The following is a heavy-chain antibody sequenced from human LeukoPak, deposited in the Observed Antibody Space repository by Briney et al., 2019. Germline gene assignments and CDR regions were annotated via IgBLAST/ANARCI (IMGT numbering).Heavy chain of an antibody. CDR1: GFTFSYYC. V-gene: IGHV3-21*01. CDR2: ISSSGSYI. D-gene: IGHD6-6*01. Sequence: GGSLRLSCAASGFTFSYYCMNWVRQAPGKGLEWVSSISSSGSYIYYADSVKGRFTLSRDNDEKSLYLQMNSLRAEDTAVYYCAREYSSSSDRLDYWGQGTLVTVSS. J-gene: IGHJ4*02. CDR3: AREYSSSSDRLDY.